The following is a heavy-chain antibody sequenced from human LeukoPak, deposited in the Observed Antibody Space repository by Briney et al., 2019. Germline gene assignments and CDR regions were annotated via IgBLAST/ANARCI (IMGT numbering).Heavy chain of an antibody. D-gene: IGHD6-13*01. J-gene: IGHJ4*02. CDR1: GGTFSSYA. V-gene: IGHV1-69*04. CDR2: IIPILGIA. Sequence: SAKVSCKASGGTFSSYAISWVRQAPGQGLEWMGRIIPILGIANYAQKFQGRVTITADKSTSTAYMELSSLRSEDTAVYYCARDSEGYSSQRAFDYWGQGTLVTVSS. CDR3: ARDSEGYSSQRAFDY.